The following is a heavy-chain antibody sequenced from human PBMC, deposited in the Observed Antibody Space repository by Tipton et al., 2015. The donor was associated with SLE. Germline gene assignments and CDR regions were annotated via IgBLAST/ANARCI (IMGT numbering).Heavy chain of an antibody. V-gene: IGHV3-74*01. J-gene: IGHJ4*02. D-gene: IGHD6-13*01. CDR3: VKDSSSWYYFDY. CDR2: ISTDGSNT. CDR1: GFSFSNYW. Sequence: SGFSFSNYWMHWVRQAPGKGLVWVSRISTDGSNTDYADSVEGRFTISRDNAKNTLYLQMNSLRVEDTAVYYCVKDSSSWYYFDYWGQGTLVTVSS.